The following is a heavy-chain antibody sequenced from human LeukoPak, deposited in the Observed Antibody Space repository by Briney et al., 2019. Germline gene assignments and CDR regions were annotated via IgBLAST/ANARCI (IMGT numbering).Heavy chain of an antibody. V-gene: IGHV3-30*02. D-gene: IGHD3-3*01. CDR3: AKVSTTRTYYDFWSGPNWFDP. Sequence: PGGSLRLSWAASGFTFSSYGMHWVRQAPGKGLEWVAFIRYDGSNKYYADSVKGRFTISRDNSKNTLYLQMNSLRAEDTAVYYCAKVSTTRTYYDFWSGPNWFDPWGQGTLVTVSS. CDR2: IRYDGSNK. J-gene: IGHJ5*02. CDR1: GFTFSSYG.